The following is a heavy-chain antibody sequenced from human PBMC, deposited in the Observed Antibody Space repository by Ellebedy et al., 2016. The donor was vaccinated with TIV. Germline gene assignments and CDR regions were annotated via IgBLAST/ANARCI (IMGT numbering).Heavy chain of an antibody. V-gene: IGHV3-7*04. CDR1: GFTFTTFW. Sequence: PGGSLRLSCAASGFTFTTFWMSWVRQAPGKGLEWLAKINPDGSGADYVDAVNGRFTLSRDNTKNSLYLQMNSLRDEDTAVYYCAKEEWWRFDYWGQGTVVTVSS. CDR3: AKEEWWRFDY. CDR2: INPDGSGA. J-gene: IGHJ4*02. D-gene: IGHD2-15*01.